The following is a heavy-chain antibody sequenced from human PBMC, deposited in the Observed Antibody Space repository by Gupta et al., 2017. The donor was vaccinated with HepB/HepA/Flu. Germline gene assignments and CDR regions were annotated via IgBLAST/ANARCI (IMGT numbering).Heavy chain of an antibody. V-gene: IGHV1-69*01. D-gene: IGHD2-2*01. CDR2: IIPIFGTA. CDR1: GGTFSSYA. J-gene: IGHJ4*02. CDR3: AGTIVVVPAASIRIEFDY. Sequence: QVQLVQSGAEVKKPGSSVKVSCKASGGTFSSYAISWVRQAPGQGLEWMGGIIPIFGTANYAQKFQGRVTITADESTSTAYMELSSLRSEDTAVYYCAGTIVVVPAASIRIEFDYWGQGTLVTVSS.